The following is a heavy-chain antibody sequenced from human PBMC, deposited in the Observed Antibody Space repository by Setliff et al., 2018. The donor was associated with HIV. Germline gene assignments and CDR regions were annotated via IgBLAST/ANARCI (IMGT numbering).Heavy chain of an antibody. Sequence: ASVKVSCKASGHTFSNYDVIWVRQAPGQGLEWMGWMNPKSGNTGYARKFQGRVTMTRKTSISTAYMELRSLRSDDTAVYYCARGYCSSTSCYGIYYFDNWGQGTPVTV. J-gene: IGHJ4*02. CDR1: GHTFSNYD. CDR3: ARGYCSSTSCYGIYYFDN. CDR2: MNPKSGNT. V-gene: IGHV1-8*01. D-gene: IGHD2-2*01.